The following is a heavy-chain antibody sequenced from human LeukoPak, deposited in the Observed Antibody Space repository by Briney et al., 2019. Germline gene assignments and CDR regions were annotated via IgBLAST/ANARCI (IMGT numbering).Heavy chain of an antibody. CDR1: EFTFSIYA. J-gene: IGHJ4*02. CDR2: ITSRGEGT. Sequence: GGSLGLSCAASEFTFSIYAMSWVRQAPGKGLEWVSSITSRGEGTWYAGSVKGRFTISRDNSKNTLYLQMNSLRAEDTAVYYCTRDRPNYYGSDGHYYRRNGDYWGQGTLVTVSS. CDR3: TRDRPNYYGSDGHYYRRNGDY. D-gene: IGHD3-22*01. V-gene: IGHV3-23*01.